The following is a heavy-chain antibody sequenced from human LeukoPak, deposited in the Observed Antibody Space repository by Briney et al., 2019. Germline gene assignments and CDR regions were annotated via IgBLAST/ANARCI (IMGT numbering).Heavy chain of an antibody. J-gene: IGHJ4*02. CDR1: GYTFTGYY. V-gene: IGHV1-2*02. CDR3: ARVSDYGDYVSGFDY. CDR2: INPNSGGT. D-gene: IGHD4-17*01. Sequence: ASVKVSCKASGYTFTGYYMHWVRQAPGQGLKWMGWINPNSGGTNYAQKFQGRVTMTRDTSISTAYMELSRLRSDDTAVYYCARVSDYGDYVSGFDYWGQGTLVTVSS.